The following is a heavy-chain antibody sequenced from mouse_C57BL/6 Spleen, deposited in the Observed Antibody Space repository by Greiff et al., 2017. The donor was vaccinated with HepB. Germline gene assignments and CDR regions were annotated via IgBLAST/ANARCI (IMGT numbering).Heavy chain of an antibody. CDR1: GFSFNTYA. V-gene: IGHV10-1*01. CDR3: VRDSSGWDYFDY. J-gene: IGHJ2*01. CDR2: IRSKSNNYAT. Sequence: EVKLVESGGGLVQPKGSLKLSCAASGFSFNTYAMNWVRQAPGKGLEWVARIRSKSNNYATYYADSVKDRFTISRDDSESMLYLQMNNLKTEDTAMYYCVRDSSGWDYFDYWGQGTTLTVSS. D-gene: IGHD3-2*02.